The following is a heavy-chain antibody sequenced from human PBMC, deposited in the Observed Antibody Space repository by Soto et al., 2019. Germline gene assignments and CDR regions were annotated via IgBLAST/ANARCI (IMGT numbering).Heavy chain of an antibody. CDR2: IYATGTT. J-gene: IGHJ5*02. V-gene: IGHV4-4*07. Sequence: PSETLSLTCTVSGASISGFYWSWIRKSAGKGLEWIGRIYATGTTDYDPSLKSRVMMSVDTSKKQFSLKLRSVTAADTAVYYCVRDGTKTLRDWFDPWGQGISVTVSS. CDR3: VRDGTKTLRDWFDP. CDR1: GASISGFY. D-gene: IGHD1-1*01.